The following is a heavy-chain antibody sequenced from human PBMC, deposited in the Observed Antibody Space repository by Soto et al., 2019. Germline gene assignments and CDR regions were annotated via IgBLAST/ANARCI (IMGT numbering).Heavy chain of an antibody. Sequence: ASVKVSCKASGYTFTSYYMHWVRQAPGQGLEWMGIINPSGGSTSYAQKFQGRVTMTRDTSTSTVYMELSSLRSEDTAVYYCARCLGWKLELLGHDAFDIWGQGTMVNASS. V-gene: IGHV1-46*01. D-gene: IGHD1-7*01. J-gene: IGHJ3*02. CDR2: INPSGGST. CDR3: ARCLGWKLELLGHDAFDI. CDR1: GYTFTSYY.